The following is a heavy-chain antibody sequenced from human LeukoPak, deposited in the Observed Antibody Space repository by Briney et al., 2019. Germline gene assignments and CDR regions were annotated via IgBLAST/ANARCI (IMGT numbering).Heavy chain of an antibody. Sequence: GGSLRLSCAASGFTLPGHTMTWLRQAPGKGLEWVSIISGRDDRTYYADFVKDRFTISRDNSKNILYLQMNNLRAEDTAVYYCEKDPNPLYDLWSGYKWGQGTLVTVSS. V-gene: IGHV3-23*01. J-gene: IGHJ4*02. CDR3: EKDPNPLYDLWSGYK. CDR1: GFTLPGHT. D-gene: IGHD3-3*01. CDR2: ISGRDDRT.